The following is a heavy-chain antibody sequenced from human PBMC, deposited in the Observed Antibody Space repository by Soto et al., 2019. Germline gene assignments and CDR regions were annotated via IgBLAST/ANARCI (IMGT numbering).Heavy chain of an antibody. CDR1: GFTFSNYA. J-gene: IGHJ3*02. D-gene: IGHD2-21*02. Sequence: EVQLLESGGGLVQPGGSLRLSCAASGFTFSNYAMTWVRQAPGKGLEWVSTISGGGDGTFYAHSVKGRFSISRDNSRNTVYLQMNSLRAEDTAVYYCAKKGLGSLTTYCNSGDCHYAFDIWGQGTMVTVSS. CDR2: ISGGGDGT. V-gene: IGHV3-23*01. CDR3: AKKGLGSLTTYCNSGDCHYAFDI.